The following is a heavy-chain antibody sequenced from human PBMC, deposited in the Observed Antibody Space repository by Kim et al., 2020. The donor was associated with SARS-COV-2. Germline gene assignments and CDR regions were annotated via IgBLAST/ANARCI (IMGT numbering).Heavy chain of an antibody. CDR1: GYTFTDYY. J-gene: IGHJ4*02. V-gene: IGHV1-2*02. Sequence: ASVKVSCKASGYTFTDYYIHWVRQAPGQGLEWMGWINPNSGGTYFAQKFRGRVSMTRDTSISTAYMELGRLTSDDTATYYCARAPGAVSVGFWSEIDFWGPGSLVTVSS. D-gene: IGHD3-3*01. CDR3: ARAPGAVSVGFWSEIDF. CDR2: INPNSGGT.